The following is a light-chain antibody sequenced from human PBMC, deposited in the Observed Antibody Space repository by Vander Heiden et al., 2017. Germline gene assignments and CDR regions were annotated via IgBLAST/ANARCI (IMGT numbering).Light chain of an antibody. V-gene: IGKV3-20*01. CDR2: DAS. CDR1: QSVSSNY. Sequence: EIVSTQSPGTLSLSPGERATLSRRASQSVSSNYLAWYQQKPGQAPRLLIYDASSRVTGIPDRFTGSGSGTDFTLTISRLEPEDFAVYYCQQYGSARGTFGQGTKLEI. J-gene: IGKJ2*01. CDR3: QQYGSARGT.